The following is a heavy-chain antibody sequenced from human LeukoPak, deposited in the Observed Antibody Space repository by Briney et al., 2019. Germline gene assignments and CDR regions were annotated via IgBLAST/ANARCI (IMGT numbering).Heavy chain of an antibody. CDR2: IRYDGSNK. Sequence: GGSLRLSCAASGFTFSSYGMHWVRQAPGKGLEWVAFIRYDGSNKYYADSVKGRFTISRDNSKDTLYLQMSSLRAEDTAVYYCANLYMTTGTPELDYWGQGTLVTVSS. CDR1: GFTFSSYG. CDR3: ANLYMTTGTPELDY. J-gene: IGHJ4*02. D-gene: IGHD4-17*01. V-gene: IGHV3-30*02.